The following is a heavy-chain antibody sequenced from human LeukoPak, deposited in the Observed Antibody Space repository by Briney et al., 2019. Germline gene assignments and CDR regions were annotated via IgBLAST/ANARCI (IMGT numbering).Heavy chain of an antibody. CDR1: GFTFDDYA. Sequence: GGSLRLSCAASGFTFDDYAMHWVRQAPGKGLEWVSGISWNSGSIGYADSVKGRFTISRDNAKNSLYLQMNSLRAEDTALYYCAKDILAGGEGSTEGYYCYGMDVWGQGTTVTVSS. CDR3: AKDILAGGEGSTEGYYCYGMDV. V-gene: IGHV3-9*01. J-gene: IGHJ6*02. CDR2: ISWNSGSI. D-gene: IGHD3-10*01.